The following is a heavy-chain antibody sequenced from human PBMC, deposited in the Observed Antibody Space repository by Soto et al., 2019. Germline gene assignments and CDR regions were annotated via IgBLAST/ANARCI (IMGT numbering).Heavy chain of an antibody. CDR3: ARGPRIVLVPAADQPTYNRFDP. CDR1: GYTFTSYY. D-gene: IGHD2-2*01. V-gene: IGHV1-18*04. Sequence: ASVKVSCKASGYTFTSYYLHWVRQAPGQGLEWMGLISAYNGNTNYAQKLQGRVTMPTDTSTSTAYMELRSLRPDDTAVYYGARGPRIVLVPAADQPTYNRFDPWGQGTLVTVSS. CDR2: ISAYNGNT. J-gene: IGHJ5*02.